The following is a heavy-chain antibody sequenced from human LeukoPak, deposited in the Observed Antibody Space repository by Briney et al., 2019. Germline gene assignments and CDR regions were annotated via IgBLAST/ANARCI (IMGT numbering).Heavy chain of an antibody. CDR3: ARGRRIGTNLYYFDF. J-gene: IGHJ4*02. Sequence: GGSLRLSCVASGFSFTSHAMSWVRQAPGQGPEWVSSISGSGFKTYYADSVKGRFTLSRDNSSNTLYLQMNSLRAEDTAVYFCARGRRIGTNLYYFDFWGQGAPVTVSS. CDR2: ISGSGFKT. CDR1: GFSFTSHA. V-gene: IGHV3-23*01. D-gene: IGHD1-14*01.